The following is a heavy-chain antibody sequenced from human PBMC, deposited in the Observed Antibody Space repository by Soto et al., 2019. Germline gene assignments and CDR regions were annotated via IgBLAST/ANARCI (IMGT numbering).Heavy chain of an antibody. V-gene: IGHV1-69*06. CDR3: ARVAAAAGGNYYGMDV. CDR2: IIPIFGTA. J-gene: IGHJ6*02. Sequence: VSCKASGGTFSSYAISWVRQAPGQGLEWMGGIIPIFGTANYAQKFQGRVTITADKSTSTAYMELSSLRSEDTAVYYCARVAAAAGGNYYGMDVWGQGTTVTVSS. CDR1: GGTFSSYA. D-gene: IGHD6-13*01.